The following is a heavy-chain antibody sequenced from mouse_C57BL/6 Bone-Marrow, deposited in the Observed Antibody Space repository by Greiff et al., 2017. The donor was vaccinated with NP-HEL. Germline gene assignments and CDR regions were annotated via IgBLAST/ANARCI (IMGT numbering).Heavy chain of an antibody. V-gene: IGHV1-81*01. J-gene: IGHJ4*01. CDR1: GYTFTSYG. Sequence: VQLQESGAELARPGASVKLSCKASGYTFTSYGISWVKQRTGQGLEWIGEIYPRSGNTYYIEKFKGKATLTADKSSSTAYMELRSLTSEDSAVYFCARGGLRRAMDNWGQGTSVTVSS. CDR2: IYPRSGNT. CDR3: ARGGLRRAMDN. D-gene: IGHD2-2*01.